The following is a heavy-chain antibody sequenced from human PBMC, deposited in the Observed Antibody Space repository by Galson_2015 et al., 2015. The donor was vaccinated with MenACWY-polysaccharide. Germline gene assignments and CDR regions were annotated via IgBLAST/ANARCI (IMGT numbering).Heavy chain of an antibody. CDR3: ARVDCGSDGCFLTDD. V-gene: IGHV1-3*04. Sequence: SVKVSCKASGYIFTSHNMHWVRQAPGQGLEWMGWINTGSGNTKYSQNFQGRVTITSDTSASTAYMELSSLRSEDTAVYYCARVDCGSDGCFLTDDWAPAPLVIVSS. J-gene: IGHJ4*02. CDR2: INTGSGNT. D-gene: IGHD2-21*01. CDR1: GYIFTSHN.